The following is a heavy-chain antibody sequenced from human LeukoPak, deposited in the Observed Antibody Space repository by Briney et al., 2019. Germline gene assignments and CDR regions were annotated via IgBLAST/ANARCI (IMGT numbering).Heavy chain of an antibody. Sequence: PSETLSLTCTVSGGSISSYYWSWIRQPPGKGLEWIAYIYYSGSTNYNPSLKSRVTISVDTSKNQFSLKLSSVTAADTAVYYCARESGPKEGVRGLDYRGQGTLVTVSS. CDR1: GGSISSYY. CDR2: IYYSGST. J-gene: IGHJ4*02. CDR3: ARESGPKEGVRGLDY. D-gene: IGHD3-10*01. V-gene: IGHV4-59*01.